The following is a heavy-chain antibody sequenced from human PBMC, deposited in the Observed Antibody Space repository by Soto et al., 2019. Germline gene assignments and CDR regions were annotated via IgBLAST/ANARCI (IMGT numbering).Heavy chain of an antibody. J-gene: IGHJ5*02. Sequence: SGPTLVNPTQTLTLTCTFSGFSLSTSGVGVGWIRQPPGKALEWLALIYWDDDKRYSPSLKSRLTITKDTSKNQVVLTMTNMDPVDTATYYCAHRRWEGDVTMVRGATFDPWGQGTLVTVSS. CDR3: AHRRWEGDVTMVRGATFDP. D-gene: IGHD3-10*01. V-gene: IGHV2-5*02. CDR2: IYWDDDK. CDR1: GFSLSTSGVG.